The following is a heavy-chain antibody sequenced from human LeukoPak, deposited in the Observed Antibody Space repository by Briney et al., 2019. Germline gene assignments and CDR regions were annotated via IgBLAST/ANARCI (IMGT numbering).Heavy chain of an antibody. CDR1: GYTFTGYY. V-gene: IGHV1-2*02. Sequence: ASVKVSCKASGYTFTGYYMHWVRQAPGQGLEWMGWINPNSGGTNYAQKFQGRVTMTRDTSISTAYMELSRLRPDDTAVYYCARGKGYDFWSGFFSLFDFWGQGTLVTVSS. CDR3: ARGKGYDFWSGFFSLFDF. D-gene: IGHD3-3*01. J-gene: IGHJ4*02. CDR2: INPNSGGT.